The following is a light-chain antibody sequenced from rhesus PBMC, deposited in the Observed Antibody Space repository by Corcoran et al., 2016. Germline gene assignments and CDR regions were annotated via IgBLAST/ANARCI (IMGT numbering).Light chain of an antibody. CDR3: QQGNSNPWT. J-gene: IGKJ1*01. V-gene: IGKV1-32*02. CDR2: YAN. Sequence: DIQMSQSPSSLSASVGDRVTITCRARQGISSYLTWYQQKPGKAPKLLIYYANSLASGVPSRFSGSGSGTEFTLTISSLQPEDFATYYCQQGNSNPWTFGQGTKVEIK. CDR1: QGISSY.